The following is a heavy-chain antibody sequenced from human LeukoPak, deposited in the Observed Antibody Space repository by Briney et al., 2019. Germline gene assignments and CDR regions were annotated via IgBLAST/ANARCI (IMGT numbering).Heavy chain of an antibody. CDR2: INWNGGST. V-gene: IGHV3-20*04. CDR1: GFTFDDYG. CDR3: VRDPDALDY. Sequence: PGGSLRLSCAASGFTFDDYGMSWVRQAPGKGLEWVSGINWNGGSTGYADSVKGRFTISSDNAKNSLYLQMNSLRDEDTAVYYCVRDPDALDYWGQGTLVTVSS. J-gene: IGHJ4*02.